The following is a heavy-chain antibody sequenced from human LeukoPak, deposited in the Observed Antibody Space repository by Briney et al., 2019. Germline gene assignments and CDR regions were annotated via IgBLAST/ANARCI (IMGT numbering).Heavy chain of an antibody. V-gene: IGHV4-34*01. J-gene: IGHJ4*02. CDR1: GGSFSGYY. CDR3: ASSLYYYDSSGYDQDY. Sequence: TPSETLSLTCAVYGGSFSGYYWIWIRQPPGKGLEWIGEINHSGSTNYNPSLKSRVTISVDTSKNQFSLKLSSVTAADTAVYYCASSLYYYDSSGYDQDYWGQGTLVTVSS. D-gene: IGHD3-22*01. CDR2: INHSGST.